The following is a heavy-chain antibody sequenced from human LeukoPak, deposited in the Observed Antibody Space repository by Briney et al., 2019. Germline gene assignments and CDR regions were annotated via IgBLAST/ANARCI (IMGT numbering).Heavy chain of an antibody. CDR1: GDSINDYY. CDR2: IYYSGRT. CDR3: ARRRAEGGSNGHYNWFTP. Sequence: SETQSLPCTVSGDSINDYYWGWIRQPPGKGLEWIGYIYYSGRTKYNPSLQSRVTISVDTSKNQFSLRLSSVTAADTAVDYCARRRAEGGSNGHYNWFTPWGQGTLVTVSS. D-gene: IGHD6-13*01. V-gene: IGHV4-59*08. J-gene: IGHJ5*02.